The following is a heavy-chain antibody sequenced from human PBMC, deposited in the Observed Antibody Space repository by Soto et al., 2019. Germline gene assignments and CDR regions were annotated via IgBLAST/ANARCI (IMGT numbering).Heavy chain of an antibody. CDR3: ARRGPGTYFDY. J-gene: IGHJ4*02. D-gene: IGHD6-13*01. CDR2: ISGSGGST. CDR1: GFTFSSYA. Sequence: EVQLLDSGGGLVQPGGSLRLSCAASGFTFSSYAMNWVRQAPGKGLEWVSVISGSGGSTYYADSVKGRFTISRDNSKNPLYLQMNSLRAEDTAVYYCARRGPGTYFDYWGQGTLVTVSS. V-gene: IGHV3-23*01.